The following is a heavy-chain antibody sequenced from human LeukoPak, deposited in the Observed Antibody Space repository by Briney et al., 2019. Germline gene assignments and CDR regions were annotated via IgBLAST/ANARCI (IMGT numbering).Heavy chain of an antibody. J-gene: IGHJ5*02. CDR1: GFTFSCYS. Sequence: GGSLRLSCSASGFTFSCYSMNWVRQAPAEGLEWVSSISSSSRYIYYADSVKGRFTISRDNAKNPLSLQMNSLRAEDTAVYYCARGRAYCGGDCYPHWFDPWGQGTLVTVSS. CDR3: ARGRAYCGGDCYPHWFDP. D-gene: IGHD2-21*02. V-gene: IGHV3-21*01. CDR2: ISSSSRYI.